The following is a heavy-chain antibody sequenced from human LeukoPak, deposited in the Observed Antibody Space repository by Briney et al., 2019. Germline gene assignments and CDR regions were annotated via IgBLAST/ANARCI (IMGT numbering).Heavy chain of an antibody. CDR3: ARDASLYGTDY. D-gene: IGHD3-10*01. V-gene: IGHV1-24*01. J-gene: IGHJ4*02. Sequence: ASVKVSCKVSGYTLTELSMHWVRRAPGKGLEWMGGFGPEDGETIYAQKFQGRVTMTRDTSTSTVYMELSSLRSEDTAVYYCARDASLYGTDYWGQGTLVTVSS. CDR1: GYTLTELS. CDR2: FGPEDGET.